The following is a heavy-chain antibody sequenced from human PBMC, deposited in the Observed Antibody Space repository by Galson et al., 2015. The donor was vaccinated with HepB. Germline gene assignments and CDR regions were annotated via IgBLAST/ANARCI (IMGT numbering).Heavy chain of an antibody. V-gene: IGHV5-51*01. D-gene: IGHD3-10*01. J-gene: IGHJ3*02. CDR2: IYPGDSDT. CDR3: ARRLIWFGESTPDAFDI. CDR1: GYSFTSYW. Sequence: QSGAEVKKPGESLKISCKGSGYSFTSYWIGWVRQMPGKGLEWMGIIYPGDSDTRYSPSFQGQVTISADKSISTAYLQWSSLKASDTAMYYCARRLIWFGESTPDAFDIWGQGTMVTVSS.